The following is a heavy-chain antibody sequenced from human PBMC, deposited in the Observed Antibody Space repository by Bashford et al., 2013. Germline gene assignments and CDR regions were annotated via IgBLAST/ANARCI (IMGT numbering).Heavy chain of an antibody. D-gene: IGHD6-13*01. CDR2: INPSGGST. CDR1: GYTFTSYD. Sequence: ASVKVSCKASGYTFTSYDINWVRQATGQGLEWMGIINPSGGSTSYAQKFQGRVTMTRDTSTSTVYMELSSLRSEDTAVYYCARVKAAAGRENWFDPWGQGTLVTVSS. J-gene: IGHJ5*02. CDR3: ARVKAAAGRENWFDP. V-gene: IGHV1-46*01.